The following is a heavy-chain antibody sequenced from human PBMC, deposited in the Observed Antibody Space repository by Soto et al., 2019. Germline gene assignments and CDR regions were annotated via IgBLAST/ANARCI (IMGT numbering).Heavy chain of an antibody. Sequence: ASVKVSCKASGYTFTSYYMHWVRQAPGQGLEWMGIINPSGGSTSYAQKFQGRVTMTRDTSTSTVYMELSSLRSEDTAVYYCARDGKDYYDSSGLEFQHWGQGTLVTVSS. J-gene: IGHJ1*01. CDR2: INPSGGST. CDR1: GYTFTSYY. V-gene: IGHV1-46*01. D-gene: IGHD3-22*01. CDR3: ARDGKDYYDSSGLEFQH.